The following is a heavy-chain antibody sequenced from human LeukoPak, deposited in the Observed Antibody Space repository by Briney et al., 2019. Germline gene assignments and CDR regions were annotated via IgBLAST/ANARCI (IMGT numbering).Heavy chain of an antibody. Sequence: ASVKVSCKASGYTFTGYYMHWVRQAPGQGLEWMGWINPNSGGTNYAQKFQGRVTVTRDTSISTAYVELSRLRSDDTAVYYCATGIAAAGTLDYWGQGTLVTVSS. J-gene: IGHJ4*02. D-gene: IGHD6-13*01. CDR1: GYTFTGYY. CDR2: INPNSGGT. CDR3: ATGIAAAGTLDY. V-gene: IGHV1-2*02.